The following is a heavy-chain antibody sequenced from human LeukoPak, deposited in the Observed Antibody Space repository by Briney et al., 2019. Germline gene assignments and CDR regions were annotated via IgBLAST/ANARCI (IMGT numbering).Heavy chain of an antibody. J-gene: IGHJ4*02. CDR3: ARTIGITMIVVADYFDY. CDR1: GFTFDDYG. Sequence: GGSLRLSCTASGFTFDDYGMSWVRHAPGKGLEWVSGINWNGGSTVYADSGKGRFTISRDNAKNSLYLQMNSLRAEDTALYYCARTIGITMIVVADYFDYWGQGTLVTVSS. CDR2: INWNGGST. D-gene: IGHD3-22*01. V-gene: IGHV3-20*04.